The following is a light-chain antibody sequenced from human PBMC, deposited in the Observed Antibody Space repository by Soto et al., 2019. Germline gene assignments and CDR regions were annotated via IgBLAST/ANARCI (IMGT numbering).Light chain of an antibody. CDR3: QQYGSSPFT. J-gene: IGKJ3*01. CDR1: QSVSSSF. Sequence: EIVLTQSPGTLSLSPGQRATLSCRASQSVSSSFLAWYQQKPGQAPRLLIYGASSRATGTPDRFSGSGSGTDFTLTISRLEPEDFAVYYCQQYGSSPFTFGPGTKVDIK. V-gene: IGKV3-20*01. CDR2: GAS.